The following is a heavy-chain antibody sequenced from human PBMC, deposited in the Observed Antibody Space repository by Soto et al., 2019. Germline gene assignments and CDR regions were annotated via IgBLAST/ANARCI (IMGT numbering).Heavy chain of an antibody. CDR2: IYYSGST. CDR3: ARVGGVTAASPDYFDY. D-gene: IGHD2-21*02. J-gene: IGHJ4*02. Sequence: QVQLPQSGPGLVKPSETLSLTCTVSGGSVSSGSYYWSWLRQPPGNGLEWIGYIYYSGSTNSNPSPKSRVPTAGDTSKNQVSLKLSSVTAADTAVYYCARVGGVTAASPDYFDYWGQGTLVTVSS. CDR1: GGSVSSGSYY. V-gene: IGHV4-61*01.